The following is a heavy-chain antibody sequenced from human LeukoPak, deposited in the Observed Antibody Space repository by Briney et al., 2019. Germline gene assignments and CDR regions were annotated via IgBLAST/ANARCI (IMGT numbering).Heavy chain of an antibody. CDR3: ARDRATVLLWFGELLDFDY. Sequence: ASVKVSCKASGYTFTSYGISWVRQAPGQGLEWMGWIGAYNGNTNYAQKLQGRVTMTTDTSTSTAYMELRSLRSDDTAVYYCARDRATVLLWFGELLDFDYWGQGTLVTVSS. CDR1: GYTFTSYG. V-gene: IGHV1-18*01. J-gene: IGHJ4*02. D-gene: IGHD3-10*01. CDR2: IGAYNGNT.